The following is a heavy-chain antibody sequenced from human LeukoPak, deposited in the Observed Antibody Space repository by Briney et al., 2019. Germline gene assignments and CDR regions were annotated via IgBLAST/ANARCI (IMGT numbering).Heavy chain of an antibody. J-gene: IGHJ4*02. CDR1: GGSFSGYC. CDR3: ARGADSSSSSVSLDY. CDR2: VNHSGST. Sequence: SETLSLTCAVYGGSFSGYCWSWVRQPPGKGLEWIWEVNHSGSTNYTPSLKSRVTISVDTSKNQFSLKLSSVTAADTAVYYCARGADSSSSSVSLDYWGQGTLVTVSS. V-gene: IGHV4-34*01. D-gene: IGHD6-13*01.